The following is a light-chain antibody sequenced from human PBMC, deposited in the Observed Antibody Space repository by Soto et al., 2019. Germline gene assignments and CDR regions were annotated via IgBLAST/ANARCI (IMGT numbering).Light chain of an antibody. V-gene: IGLV1-40*01. Sequence: QSVLTQPPSVSGAPGQRVTISCTGSSSNIGAGYDVHWYQQLPGTAPKLLIYGNSNRPSGVPDRSSGSKSGTSASPAITGLQAEDEADYYCQSYDSSLSGYVFGTGTKVTVL. J-gene: IGLJ1*01. CDR2: GNS. CDR1: SSNIGAGYD. CDR3: QSYDSSLSGYV.